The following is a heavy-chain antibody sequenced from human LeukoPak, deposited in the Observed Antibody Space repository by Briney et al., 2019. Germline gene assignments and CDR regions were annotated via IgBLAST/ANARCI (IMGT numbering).Heavy chain of an antibody. D-gene: IGHD1-26*01. CDR3: ARDLGYYRADY. V-gene: IGHV3-7*04. J-gene: IGHJ4*02. CDR2: IKGDGSDN. Sequence: GGALRLSCAASGFTFSSYAMSWVRQAPGKGLEGVANIKGDGSDNHYVDSVRGRFTISRDNAKNSLYLQMNSLRAEDTAVYYCARDLGYYRADYWGQGTLVTVSS. CDR1: GFTFSSYA.